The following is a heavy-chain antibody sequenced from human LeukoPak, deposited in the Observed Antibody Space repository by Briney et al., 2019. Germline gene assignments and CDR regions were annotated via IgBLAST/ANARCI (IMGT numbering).Heavy chain of an antibody. CDR3: ARRGDGGRSFDY. D-gene: IGHD4-23*01. CDR2: IYSGGNT. V-gene: IGHV3-53*01. J-gene: IGHJ4*02. CDR1: GFTVSSSY. Sequence: PGGSLRLSCAASGFTVSSSYLSWVRQAPGKGLECVSVIYSGGNTYYADSVKGRFTISRDNSKNTLFLQMNSLRAEDTAVYYCARRGDGGRSFDYWGQGTLVTVSS.